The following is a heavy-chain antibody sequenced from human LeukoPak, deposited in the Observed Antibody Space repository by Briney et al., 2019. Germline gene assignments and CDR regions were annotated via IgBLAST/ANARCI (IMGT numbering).Heavy chain of an antibody. J-gene: IGHJ4*02. Sequence: GESLKISCKGSGYSFTNYWIGWVRQMPGKGLEWMGIIYPDDSGTRYSPSFQGQVTISADKSITTAYLQWASLKASDTAIYYCASYRGSSGRHFDYWGQGTLVTVSS. CDR3: ASYRGSSGRHFDY. V-gene: IGHV5-51*01. CDR2: IYPDDSGT. D-gene: IGHD6-6*01. CDR1: GYSFTNYW.